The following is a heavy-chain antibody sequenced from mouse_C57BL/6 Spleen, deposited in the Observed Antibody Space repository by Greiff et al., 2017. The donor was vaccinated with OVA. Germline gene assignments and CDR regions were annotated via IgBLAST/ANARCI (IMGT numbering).Heavy chain of an antibody. V-gene: IGHV1-61*01. CDR2: IYPSDSET. CDR1: GYTFTSYW. J-gene: IGHJ2*01. D-gene: IGHD1-1*01. Sequence: QVQLKQPGAELVRPGSSVKLSCKASGYTFTSYWMDWVKQRPGQGLEWIGHIYPSDSETHYNQQFKDKATLTVDKSSSTAYMQLSSLTSEDSAVYFCARGVYSSLDYWGQGTTLTVSS. CDR3: ARGVYSSLDY.